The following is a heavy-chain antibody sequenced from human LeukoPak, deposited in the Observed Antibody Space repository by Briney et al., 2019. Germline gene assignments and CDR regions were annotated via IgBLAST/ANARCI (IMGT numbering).Heavy chain of an antibody. CDR2: IYYSGST. J-gene: IGHJ3*02. Sequence: SETLSLTCTVSSGSISGSSYFWGWIRQPPGKGLEWIGSIYYSGSTYYNPSLKSRVTISVDTSKNQFSLKLSSVTAADTAVYYCARHGGRWFGEFDAFDIWGQGTMVTVSS. D-gene: IGHD3-10*01. CDR3: ARHGGRWFGEFDAFDI. V-gene: IGHV4-39*01. CDR1: SGSISGSSYF.